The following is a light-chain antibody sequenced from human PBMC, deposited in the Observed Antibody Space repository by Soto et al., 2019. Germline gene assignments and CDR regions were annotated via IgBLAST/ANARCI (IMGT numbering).Light chain of an antibody. CDR2: KAS. CDR1: QSISDW. J-gene: IGKJ5*01. CDR3: QQGYSTTPIT. Sequence: DIQMTQSHSTLSASVGDRVTITCRASQSISDWLAWYQQKPGKAPKLLIYKASTLKSGVPSRFSGSGSGTEFTLSISSLQPEDFATYYCQQGYSTTPITFGQGTRLEIK. V-gene: IGKV1-5*03.